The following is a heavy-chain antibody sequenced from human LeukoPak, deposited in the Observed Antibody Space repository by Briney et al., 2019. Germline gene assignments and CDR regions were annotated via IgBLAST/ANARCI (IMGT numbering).Heavy chain of an antibody. CDR2: IYHSGSI. J-gene: IGHJ4*02. CDR3: ARVIVGTTKLDY. D-gene: IGHD1-26*01. CDR1: GYSISSGYY. Sequence: MSSETLSLTCSVSGYSISSGYYWGWIRQPPGEGLEWIGSIYHSGSIYYNPSLKSRVTISVDTSKNQFSLKLTSVTAADTAVYYCARVIVGTTKLDYWGQGTLVTVSS. V-gene: IGHV4-38-2*02.